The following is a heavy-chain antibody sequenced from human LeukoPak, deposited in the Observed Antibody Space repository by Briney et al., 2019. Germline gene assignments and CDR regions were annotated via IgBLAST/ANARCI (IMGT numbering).Heavy chain of an antibody. J-gene: IGHJ6*02. CDR2: IYYSGST. CDR3: ARHREGDDGDYVGHYGMDV. V-gene: IGHV4-39*01. Sequence: SETLSLTCTVSGGSISSSSYYWGWIRQPPGKGLEWIGSIYYSGSTYDNPSLKSRVTISVDTSKNQFSLKLSSVTAADTAVYYCARHREGDDGDYVGHYGMDVWGQGTTVTVSS. CDR1: GGSISSSSYY. D-gene: IGHD4-17*01.